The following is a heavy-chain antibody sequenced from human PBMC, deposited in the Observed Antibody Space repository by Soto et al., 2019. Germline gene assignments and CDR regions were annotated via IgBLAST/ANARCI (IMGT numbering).Heavy chain of an antibody. D-gene: IGHD6-13*01. J-gene: IGHJ5*02. CDR2: MLHSGNT. Sequence: PSETLSLTCAVSGDSVISNWWWGWVRQSPGKGVEWIADMLHSGNTNYSPSLESRVNLSVDKSKNKFSLKMNYMTAADTAVYYCARRERAAGTDWWFDPWGQGTLVTVSS. CDR1: GDSVISNWW. V-gene: IGHV4-4*02. CDR3: ARRERAAGTDWWFDP.